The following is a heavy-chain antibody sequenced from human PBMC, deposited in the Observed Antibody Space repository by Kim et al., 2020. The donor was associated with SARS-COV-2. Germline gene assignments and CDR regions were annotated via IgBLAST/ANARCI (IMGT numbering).Heavy chain of an antibody. V-gene: IGHV3-23*01. CDR2: ISGSGGST. D-gene: IGHD2-2*01. Sequence: GGSLRLSCAASGFTFSSYAMSWVRQAPGKGLEWVSAISGSGGSTYYADSVKGRFTISRDNSKNTLYLQMNSLRAEDTAVYYCAKDHQLLFQLDWFGDLPRPSAPQDDWGQGTLVTVSS. J-gene: IGHJ4*02. CDR1: GFTFSSYA. CDR3: AKDHQLLFQLDWFGDLPRPSAPQDD.